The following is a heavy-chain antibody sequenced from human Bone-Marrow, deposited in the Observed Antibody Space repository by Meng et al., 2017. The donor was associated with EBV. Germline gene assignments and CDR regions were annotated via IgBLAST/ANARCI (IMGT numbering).Heavy chain of an antibody. D-gene: IGHD3-22*01. Sequence: EPCPGMGALCGTLSLPRPGSGGSTSSRSWLRWGRPPPGKGLGWIGEIEHSGSNNYNPSLKTLVTISVNKPKNQFSLKLSSVTAADTSVYYCAGVGYDSLDYWGQGTLVTVSS. CDR1: GGSTSSRSW. J-gene: IGHJ4*02. CDR2: IEHSGSN. CDR3: AGVGYDSLDY. V-gene: IGHV4-4*02.